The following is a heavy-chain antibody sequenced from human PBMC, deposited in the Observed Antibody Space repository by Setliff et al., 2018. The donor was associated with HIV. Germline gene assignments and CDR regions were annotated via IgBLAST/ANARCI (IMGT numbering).Heavy chain of an antibody. J-gene: IGHJ6*03. V-gene: IGHV4-59*02. D-gene: IGHD1-1*01. CDR2: IHYSGSS. Sequence: SAPLSLPCTVSGGSVSGYYWSWVRQPPEKRLELIGFIHYSGSSDYNPSLKSRITITVDMSRNQFSLGLSSVTAADTAVYYCARFQAWQLGRRGGYYYYMDVWGKGTTVTVSS. CDR3: ARFQAWQLGRRGGYYYYMDV. CDR1: GGSVSGYY.